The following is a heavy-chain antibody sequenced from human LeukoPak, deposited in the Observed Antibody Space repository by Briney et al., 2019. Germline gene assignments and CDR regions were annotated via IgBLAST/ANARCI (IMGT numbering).Heavy chain of an antibody. V-gene: IGHV5-51*01. J-gene: IGHJ1*01. CDR1: GYSFTTYW. Sequence: GESLKSSCKGSGYSFTTYWIGWVRQMPGKGLEWMGIIYPGDSDTRYNPSFQGQVTISADKSFSTAYLQWSSLKASDTAMYYCARRGIAVAGTPAEYFQHWGQGTVVLVSS. CDR2: IYPGDSDT. CDR3: ARRGIAVAGTPAEYFQH. D-gene: IGHD6-19*01.